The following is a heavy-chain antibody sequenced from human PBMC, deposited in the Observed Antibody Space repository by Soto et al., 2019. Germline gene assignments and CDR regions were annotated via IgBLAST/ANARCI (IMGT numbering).Heavy chain of an antibody. CDR3: ARVKASTEHYGMDV. Sequence: ASVKVSCKASGYTFTGYGISWVRQAPGQGLEWMGWISAYNGNTNYAQKLQGRVTMTTDTSTSTAYMELRSLRSDDTAVYYCARVKASTEHYGMDVWGQGTTVTVSS. D-gene: IGHD2-2*01. CDR2: ISAYNGNT. V-gene: IGHV1-18*01. J-gene: IGHJ6*02. CDR1: GYTFTGYG.